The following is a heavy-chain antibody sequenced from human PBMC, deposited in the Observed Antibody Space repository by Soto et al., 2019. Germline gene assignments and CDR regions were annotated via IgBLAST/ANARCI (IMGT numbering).Heavy chain of an antibody. CDR1: GGSISSSNW. Sequence: QVQLQESGPGLVKPSGTLSLTCAVSGGSISSSNWWSWVRQPPGKGLEWIGEIYHSGSTNYNPSLKSRVTISVDKSKNQFSLKLSSVTAADTAVYYCARVEVGSSESGDYYYYMDVWGKGTTVTVSS. CDR3: ARVEVGSSESGDYYYYMDV. V-gene: IGHV4-4*02. D-gene: IGHD6-25*01. J-gene: IGHJ6*03. CDR2: IYHSGST.